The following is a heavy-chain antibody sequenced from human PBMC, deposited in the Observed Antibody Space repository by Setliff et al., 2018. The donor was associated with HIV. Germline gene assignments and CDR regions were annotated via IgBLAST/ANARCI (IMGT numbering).Heavy chain of an antibody. J-gene: IGHJ6*03. Sequence: PSETLSLTCTVSSGSISGFYWTWLRQPAGKGLEWIGRISASGTTVYNPSLKSRVIMSVDTSKKYFALRVTSVTAADSAVYYCARDTWFGESEDPFYYYMDVWGKGTTVTVSS. CDR2: ISASGTT. D-gene: IGHD3-10*01. CDR3: ARDTWFGESEDPFYYYMDV. V-gene: IGHV4-4*07. CDR1: SGSISGFY.